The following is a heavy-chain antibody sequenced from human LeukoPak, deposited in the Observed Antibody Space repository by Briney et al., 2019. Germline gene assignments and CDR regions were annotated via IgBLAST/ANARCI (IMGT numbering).Heavy chain of an antibody. CDR2: ISYYVSNK. CDR3: GKEIGGTVTSDY. Sequence: GRSLRLSCAASGFTFSSYGMHWVRHTPDKGLEWVSVISYYVSNKYYAHSVKSRYTISTDNSQNTLYLQMNSLRAEVTVVYYCGKEIGGTVTSDYWGQGTLVTVSS. D-gene: IGHD4-17*01. J-gene: IGHJ4*02. V-gene: IGHV3-30*18. CDR1: GFTFSSYG.